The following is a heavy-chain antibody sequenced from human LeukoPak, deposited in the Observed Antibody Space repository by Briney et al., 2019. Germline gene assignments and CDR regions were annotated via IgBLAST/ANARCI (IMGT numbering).Heavy chain of an antibody. J-gene: IGHJ4*02. CDR2: INQGGNEQ. D-gene: IGHD2-2*02. CDR3: ARRFCSSSGCYRSLDL. CDR1: GFTFNTYW. Sequence: GGSLRLSCAASGFTFNTYWMSWVRQAQGKGPEWVAKINQGGNEQYYVDSLKGRFTISRDNAKNSLYLQMNSLRAEDTALYYCARRFCSSSGCYRSLDLWGQGTLVTVSS. V-gene: IGHV3-7*01.